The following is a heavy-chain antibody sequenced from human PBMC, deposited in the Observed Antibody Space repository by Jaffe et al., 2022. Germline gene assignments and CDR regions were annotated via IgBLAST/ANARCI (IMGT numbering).Heavy chain of an antibody. CDR3: ARLVGSIFGVVS. CDR2: IYYSGST. V-gene: IGHV4-39*01. D-gene: IGHD3-3*01. Sequence: QLQLQESGPGLVKPSETLSLTCTVSGGSISSSSYYWGWIRQPPGKGLEWIGSIYYSGSTYYNPSLKSRVTISVDTSKNQFSLKLSSVTAADTAVYYCARLVGSIFGVVSWGQGTLVTVSS. J-gene: IGHJ4*02. CDR1: GGSISSSSYY.